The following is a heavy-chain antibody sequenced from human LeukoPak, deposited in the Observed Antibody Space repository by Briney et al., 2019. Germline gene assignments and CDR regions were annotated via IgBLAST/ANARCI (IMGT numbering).Heavy chain of an antibody. V-gene: IGHV1-46*01. D-gene: IGHD3-3*01. CDR3: ARGRWHDFWSVNNWFDP. CDR2: INPSGGST. CDR1: GYTFTSYY. Sequence: ASVKVSCKASGYTFTSYYMHWVRQAPGQGLEWMGIINPSGGSTGYAQKFQGRVTMTRDMSTSTVYMELSSLRSEDTAVYYCARGRWHDFWSVNNWFDPWGQGTLVTISS. J-gene: IGHJ5*02.